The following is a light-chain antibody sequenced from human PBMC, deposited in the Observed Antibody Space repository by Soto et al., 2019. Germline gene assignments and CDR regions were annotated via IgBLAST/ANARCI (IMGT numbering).Light chain of an antibody. CDR1: QGISGW. CDR3: QHYNSYSEA. CDR2: DAS. J-gene: IGKJ1*01. V-gene: IGKV1-5*01. Sequence: DGQLTQSPSFLSASLGDRVTITCRASQGISGWLAWYQQKAGKAPKLLIYDASSLESGVPSRFSGSGSGTEFTLTISSLQPDDFATYYCQHYNSYSEAFGQGTKVDIK.